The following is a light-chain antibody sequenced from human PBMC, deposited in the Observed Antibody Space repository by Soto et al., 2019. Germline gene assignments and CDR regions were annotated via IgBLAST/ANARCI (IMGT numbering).Light chain of an antibody. CDR3: QQYNNWPRT. J-gene: IGKJ1*01. CDR1: QSVSSK. Sequence: EIVMTQSPATLSVSPGERATLSCRASQSVSSKLAWYQQKPGQAPRVLIYGASTRAAGIPARFSGSGSGTEFTLTISSLKSEDFAVYYCQQYNNWPRTFGKGTKVEIK. CDR2: GAS. V-gene: IGKV3-15*01.